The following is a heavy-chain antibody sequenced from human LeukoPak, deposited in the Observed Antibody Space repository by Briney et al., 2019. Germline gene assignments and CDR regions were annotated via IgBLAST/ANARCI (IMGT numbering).Heavy chain of an antibody. CDR2: IYISGTT. Sequence: PSETLSLTCTVFGGSISSYYWSWIRQPPGKGLEWIGRIYISGTTNYNSSLKSRITMSLDTSKNQLSLKLSSVTAADTAVYYCARDEAGSGYIDYWGQGTLVTVSS. V-gene: IGHV4-4*07. D-gene: IGHD3-22*01. CDR1: GGSISSYY. CDR3: ARDEAGSGYIDY. J-gene: IGHJ4*01.